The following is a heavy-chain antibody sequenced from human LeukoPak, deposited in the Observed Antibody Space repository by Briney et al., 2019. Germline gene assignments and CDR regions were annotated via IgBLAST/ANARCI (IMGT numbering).Heavy chain of an antibody. J-gene: IGHJ4*02. CDR1: GFTFSSYW. V-gene: IGHV3-7*01. CDR3: ARDRVLLWFGDPRAFDY. Sequence: GRSLRLSCAASGFTFSSYWMSWVRQAPGRGQGWVANIKQDGSEKYYVDSVKGRFTISRDNAKNSLYLQMNSLRAEDTAVYYCARDRVLLWFGDPRAFDYWGQGTLVTVSS. CDR2: IKQDGSEK. D-gene: IGHD3-10*01.